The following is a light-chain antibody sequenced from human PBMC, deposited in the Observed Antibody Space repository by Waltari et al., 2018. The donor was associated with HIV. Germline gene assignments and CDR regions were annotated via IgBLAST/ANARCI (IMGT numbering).Light chain of an antibody. J-gene: IGKJ1*01. Sequence: DIALFQSPDSLAVSPGEPASISCRSSQSLGHSNGHNYLAWYIQRPGQAPELLIYLGSLRAPGVPDRIVGSASGTDFTLKISTVEAEDVGMYYCMHGQHTHVFGQGTKVEVK. CDR2: LGS. CDR3: MHGQHTHV. V-gene: IGKV2-28*01. CDR1: QSLGHSNGHNY.